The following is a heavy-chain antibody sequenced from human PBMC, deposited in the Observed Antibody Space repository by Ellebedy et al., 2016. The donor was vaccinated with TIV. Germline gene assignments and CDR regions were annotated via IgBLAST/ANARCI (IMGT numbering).Heavy chain of an antibody. CDR3: ARPRDPVIVATVYFDY. Sequence: GGSLRLSCKGSGYSFTSYWISWVRQMPGKGLEWMGRIDPSDSYTNYSPSFQGQVTISADKSISTAYLQWSSLKASDTAMYYCARPRDPVIVATVYFDYWGQGTLVTVSS. V-gene: IGHV5-10-1*04. J-gene: IGHJ4*02. CDR1: GYSFTSYW. D-gene: IGHD5-12*01. CDR2: IDPSDSYT.